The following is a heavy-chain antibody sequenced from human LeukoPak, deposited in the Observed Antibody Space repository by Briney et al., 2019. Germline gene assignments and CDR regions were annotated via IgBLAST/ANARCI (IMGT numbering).Heavy chain of an antibody. V-gene: IGHV3-30*03. Sequence: PGRSLRLSCAASGFTFSSYGMHWVRQAPGKGLEWVAVISYDGSNKYYADSVKGRFTISRDNAKNTVYLQLSSLRAEDTAVYYCARLNTAGGNNYWGQGALVTVSS. CDR3: ARLNTAGGNNY. CDR1: GFTFSSYG. CDR2: ISYDGSNK. D-gene: IGHD1/OR15-1a*01. J-gene: IGHJ4*02.